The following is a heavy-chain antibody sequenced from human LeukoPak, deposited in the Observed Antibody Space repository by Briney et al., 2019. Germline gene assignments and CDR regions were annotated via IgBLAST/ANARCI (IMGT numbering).Heavy chain of an antibody. CDR1: GYTFTSYD. CDR2: ISAYNGNT. J-gene: IGHJ4*02. Sequence: GASVKVSCKASGYTFTSYDINWVRQATGQGLEWMGWISAYNGNTNYAQKLQGRVTMTTDTSTSTAYMELRSLRSDDTAVYYCARGPIGSGWSGTDYWGQGTLVTVSS. V-gene: IGHV1-18*01. CDR3: ARGPIGSGWSGTDY. D-gene: IGHD6-19*01.